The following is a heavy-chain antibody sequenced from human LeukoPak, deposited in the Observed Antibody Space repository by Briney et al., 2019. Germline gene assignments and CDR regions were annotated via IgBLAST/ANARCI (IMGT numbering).Heavy chain of an antibody. D-gene: IGHD1-1*01. V-gene: IGHV3-23*01. CDR3: AKANWVSNADAVW. Sequence: PGGSLRLSCAASGFTFSSYAMSWVRQAPGKGLEWVSAISGSGGSTYYADSVKGRFTISRDDSRNTVYLQLNNLRVDDAAIYYCAKANWVSNADAVWWGQGTQVTVSS. CDR1: GFTFSSYA. CDR2: ISGSGGST. J-gene: IGHJ1*01.